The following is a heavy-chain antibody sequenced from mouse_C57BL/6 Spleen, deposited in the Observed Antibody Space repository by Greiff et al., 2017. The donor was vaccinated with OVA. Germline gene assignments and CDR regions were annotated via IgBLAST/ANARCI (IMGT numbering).Heavy chain of an antibody. Sequence: QVQLKESGAELVRPGASVKLSCKASGYTFTDYYINWVKQRPGQGLEWIARIYPGSGNTYYNEKFKGKATLTAEKSSSTAYMQLSSLTSEDSAVYFCAREVDSSGFAYWGQGTLVTVSA. CDR3: AREVDSSGFAY. CDR1: GYTFTDYY. CDR2: IYPGSGNT. J-gene: IGHJ3*01. V-gene: IGHV1-76*01. D-gene: IGHD3-2*02.